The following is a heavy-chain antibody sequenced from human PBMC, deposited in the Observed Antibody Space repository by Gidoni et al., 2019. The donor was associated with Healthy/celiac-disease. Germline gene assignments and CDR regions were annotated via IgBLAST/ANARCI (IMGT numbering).Heavy chain of an antibody. D-gene: IGHD3-3*01. Sequence: QVTLKESGPVLVKPTETLTLTCTVSGFSLSNARMGVSWIRQPPGKALEWLAHIFSNDEKSYSTSLKSRLTISKDTSKSQVVLTMTNMDPVDTATYYCARNVRFLEWLPYYFDYWGQGTLVTVSS. CDR3: ARNVRFLEWLPYYFDY. J-gene: IGHJ4*02. V-gene: IGHV2-26*01. CDR2: IFSNDEK. CDR1: GFSLSNARMG.